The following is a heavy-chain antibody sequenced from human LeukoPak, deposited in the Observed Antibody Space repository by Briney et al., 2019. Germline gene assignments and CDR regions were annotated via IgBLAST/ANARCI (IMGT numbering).Heavy chain of an antibody. Sequence: SETLSLTCTVSGGSISSYYWSWIRQPPGKGLEWIGYIYYSGSTYYNPSLKSRVTISVDTSKNQFSLKLSSVTAADTAVYYCASGRAYCSSTSCPLDYWGQGTLVTVSS. J-gene: IGHJ4*02. CDR3: ASGRAYCSSTSCPLDY. V-gene: IGHV4-59*06. CDR1: GGSISSYY. CDR2: IYYSGST. D-gene: IGHD2-2*01.